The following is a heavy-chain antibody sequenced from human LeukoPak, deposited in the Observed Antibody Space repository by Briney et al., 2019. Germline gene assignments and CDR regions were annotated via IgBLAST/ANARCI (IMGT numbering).Heavy chain of an antibody. CDR1: GFTFTSSA. V-gene: IGHV1-58*02. D-gene: IGHD1-26*01. Sequence: SVKVSCKASGFTFTSSAMQWVRQARGQRLGWIGWIVVGSGNTNYAQKFQERVTITRDMSTSTAYMELSSLRSEDTAVYYCAAPRGSYPHDAFDIWGQGTMVTVSS. CDR2: IVVGSGNT. CDR3: AAPRGSYPHDAFDI. J-gene: IGHJ3*02.